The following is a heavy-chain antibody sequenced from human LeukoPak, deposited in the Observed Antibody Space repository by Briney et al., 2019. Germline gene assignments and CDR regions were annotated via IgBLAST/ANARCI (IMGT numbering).Heavy chain of an antibody. V-gene: IGHV1-69*05. D-gene: IGHD4-17*01. Sequence: SVKVSCKAPGYTFTNYYMHWVRQAPGQGLEWMGRIIPIFGTANYAQKFQGRVTITTDESTSTAYMELSSLRSEDTAVYYCARDRRLREWYFDLWGRGTLVTVSS. CDR3: ARDRRLREWYFDL. J-gene: IGHJ2*01. CDR1: GYTFTNYY. CDR2: IIPIFGTA.